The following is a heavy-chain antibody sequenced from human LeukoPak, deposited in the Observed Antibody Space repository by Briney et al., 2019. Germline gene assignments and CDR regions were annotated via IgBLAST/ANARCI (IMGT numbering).Heavy chain of an antibody. CDR2: INPNSGGT. V-gene: IGHV1-2*06. Sequence: ASVKVSCKASGYTFTGYYMHWVRQAPGQGLEWMGRINPNSGGTNYAQKFQGRVTMTRDTSTSTAYMELSRLRSDDTAVYYCARAPYGSGSYYKGDYWGQGTLVTVSS. CDR3: ARAPYGSGSYYKGDY. CDR1: GYTFTGYY. D-gene: IGHD3-10*01. J-gene: IGHJ4*02.